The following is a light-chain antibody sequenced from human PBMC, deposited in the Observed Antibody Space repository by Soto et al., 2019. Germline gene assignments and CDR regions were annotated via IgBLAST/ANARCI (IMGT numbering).Light chain of an antibody. CDR2: EDN. CDR3: QSYDSSNHWV. Sequence: NFMLTQPHSVSESPGKTVTLSCTRSSGSIASNSVQWYQQRPGSSPTTVIYEDNQRPSGVPDRFSGSIDSSSNSASLTISGLKTEYEADYYCQSYDSSNHWVFGGGTKLTVL. CDR1: SGSIASNS. V-gene: IGLV6-57*01. J-gene: IGLJ3*02.